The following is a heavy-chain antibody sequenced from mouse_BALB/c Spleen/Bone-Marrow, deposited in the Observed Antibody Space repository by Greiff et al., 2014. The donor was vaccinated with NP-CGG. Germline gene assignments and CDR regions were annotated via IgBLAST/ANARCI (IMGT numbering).Heavy chain of an antibody. CDR1: GFNIRDTY. Sequence: EVQLQQSGAELVKPGASVKLSCTASGFNIRDTYMHWVKQRPEQGLEWIGRIDPANGYTNYAPKLQGKATITADTSSNTAYLQLSSLTSEDTAVYYCASKKNYYAMDYWGQGTSVTVSS. CDR2: IDPANGYT. J-gene: IGHJ4*01. V-gene: IGHV14-3*02. CDR3: ASKKNYYAMDY.